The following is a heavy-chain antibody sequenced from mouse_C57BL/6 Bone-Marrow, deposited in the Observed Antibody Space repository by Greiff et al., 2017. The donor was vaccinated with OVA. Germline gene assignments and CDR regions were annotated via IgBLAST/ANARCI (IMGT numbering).Heavy chain of an antibody. CDR3: ARGRLRAWFDY. Sequence: VQLLPSGAELVRPGTSVKVSCKASGYAFTNYLIEWVKQRPGQGLEWIGVINPGSGGTNYNEKFKGKATLTADKSSSTAYMQLSSQTSEDSAVYCCARGRLRAWFDYWGQGTLVTVSA. CDR1: GYAFTNYL. CDR2: INPGSGGT. V-gene: IGHV1-54*01. D-gene: IGHD2-4*01. J-gene: IGHJ3*01.